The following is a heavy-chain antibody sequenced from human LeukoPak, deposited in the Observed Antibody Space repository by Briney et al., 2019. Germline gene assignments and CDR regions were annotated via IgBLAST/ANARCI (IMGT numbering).Heavy chain of an antibody. CDR1: GLTFGSYE. CDR3: AELGITMIGGV. Sequence: GGSLRPSCQAPGLTFGSYEMNWVRKPPGKGLGWVSYISSSGSTIYYADSVKGRFTISRDNAKNSLYLQMNSLRAEDTAVYYCAELGITMIGGVWGKGTTVTISS. V-gene: IGHV3-48*03. D-gene: IGHD3-10*02. J-gene: IGHJ6*04. CDR2: ISSSGSTI.